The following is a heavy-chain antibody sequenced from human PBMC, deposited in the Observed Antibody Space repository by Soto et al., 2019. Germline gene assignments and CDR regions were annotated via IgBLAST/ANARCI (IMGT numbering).Heavy chain of an antibody. Sequence: QVQLVESGGGVVQPGRSLRLSCADSGFPFTSYGMHWVREGPDKGLGWVAVISYDGSDKYYADSVKGRFTISRDNSKNLLYLQMNSLRPEDTALYYCVGGQYYFDYRGQGTLVIVSS. CDR2: ISYDGSDK. CDR3: VGGQYYFDY. J-gene: IGHJ4*02. D-gene: IGHD3-10*01. CDR1: GFPFTSYG. V-gene: IGHV3-30*03.